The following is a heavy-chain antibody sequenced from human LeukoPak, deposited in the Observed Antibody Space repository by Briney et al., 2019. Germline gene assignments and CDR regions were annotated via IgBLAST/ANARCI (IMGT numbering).Heavy chain of an antibody. Sequence: GGSLRLSCAVSGFTVSSNHMSWVRQAPGKGLEWVSVFYSGGDTHYADSVKGRFTISRDNSKNTLYLQMNSLRAEDTAVYYCARGGILYCSGGSCYEYYGMDVWGQGTLVTVSS. CDR3: ARGGILYCSGGSCYEYYGMDV. D-gene: IGHD2-15*01. V-gene: IGHV3-53*01. CDR2: FYSGGDT. J-gene: IGHJ6*02. CDR1: GFTVSSNH.